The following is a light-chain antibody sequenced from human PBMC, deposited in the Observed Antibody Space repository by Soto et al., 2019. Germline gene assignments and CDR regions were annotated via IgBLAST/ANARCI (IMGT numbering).Light chain of an antibody. V-gene: IGKV3-11*01. J-gene: IGKJ4*01. CDR1: QSVSSY. CDR3: QQRSNWPPLT. Sequence: EIVLTQSPATLSLSPGERATLSCRASQSVSSYLAWYQQKPGQAPRLLIYDASNRATGIPARFSGSGSGTDVTLTISSLEPEDFAVYYCQQRSNWPPLTFGGGTKVAIK. CDR2: DAS.